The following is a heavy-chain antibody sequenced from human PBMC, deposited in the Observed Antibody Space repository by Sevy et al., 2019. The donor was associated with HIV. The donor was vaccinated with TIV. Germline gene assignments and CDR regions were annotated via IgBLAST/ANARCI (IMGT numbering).Heavy chain of an antibody. V-gene: IGHV3-23*01. CDR2: ISGSGGIT. Sequence: GGSLRLSCAASGFTFSSYAMSWVRQAPGKGLEWVSAISGSGGITYYADSVKGRFTISRDNSKNTLYLQMNSLRAEDTAVYYCAKGTIKAPQPQRRYYFDYWGQGTLVTVSS. CDR3: AKGTIKAPQPQRRYYFDY. CDR1: GFTFSSYA. J-gene: IGHJ4*02.